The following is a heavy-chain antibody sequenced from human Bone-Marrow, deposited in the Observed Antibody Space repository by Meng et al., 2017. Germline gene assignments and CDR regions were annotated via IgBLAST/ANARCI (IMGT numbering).Heavy chain of an antibody. J-gene: IGHJ4*02. CDR2: ISAYNGIT. V-gene: IGHV1-18*01. Sequence: QVRLGQSGAEVTKPGASVKVSCKASGYTFTSYGISWVRQAPGQGLEWMGWISAYNGITNYGRNFQGRVTLTTDTSTSTGYMELRSLTSDDTAVYYCATRGNPYLDRWGQGTLVTVSS. CDR3: ATRGNPYLDR. CDR1: GYTFTSYG.